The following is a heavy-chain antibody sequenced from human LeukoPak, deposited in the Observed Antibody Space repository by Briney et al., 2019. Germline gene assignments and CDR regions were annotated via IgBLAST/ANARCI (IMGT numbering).Heavy chain of an antibody. Sequence: PSETLSLTCAVSGYSISSGYYWGWIRQPPGKGLEWIGSIYHSGSAYYNPSLESRVTISVDTSKNQFSLKLSSVTAADTAVYYCARRGSSSSEDYWGQGTLVTVSS. CDR1: GYSISSGYY. CDR3: ARRGSSSSEDY. J-gene: IGHJ4*02. CDR2: IYHSGSA. D-gene: IGHD6-6*01. V-gene: IGHV4-38-2*01.